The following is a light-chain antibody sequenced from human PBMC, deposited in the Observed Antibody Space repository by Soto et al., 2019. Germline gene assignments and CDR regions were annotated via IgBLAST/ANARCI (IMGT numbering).Light chain of an antibody. CDR1: QFVSTN. Sequence: EVVMTQSPATLSVSPGERATLSCRASQFVSTNLAWYQQKSGQAPRLLLYSSSTRATGIPARFSGSGSRTEYTLTISSLQSEDSAVYYCQQFNNWPPLTFGGGTEVEIK. V-gene: IGKV3-15*01. CDR2: SSS. J-gene: IGKJ4*01. CDR3: QQFNNWPPLT.